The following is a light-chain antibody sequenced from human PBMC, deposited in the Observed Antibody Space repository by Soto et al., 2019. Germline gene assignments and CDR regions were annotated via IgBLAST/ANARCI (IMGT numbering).Light chain of an antibody. CDR1: TSDVGGYNY. CDR3: SLYVGSNFHVL. CDR2: DVD. Sequence: QSALTQPPSASGSPGQSVTISCTGTTSDVGGYNYVSWYQQHPGKAPKLLVYDVDKRPSGVPDRFSGSKSGNTASLTVSGLQAEDEADYYCSLYVGSNFHVLFGGGTKLTVL. V-gene: IGLV2-8*01. J-gene: IGLJ2*01.